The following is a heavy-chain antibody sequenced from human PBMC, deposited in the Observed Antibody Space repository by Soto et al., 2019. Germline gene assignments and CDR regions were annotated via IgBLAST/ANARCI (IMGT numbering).Heavy chain of an antibody. CDR1: GFTFSSYE. CDR2: ISSSGSTI. D-gene: IGHD3-10*01. CDR3: ARDRSTYYYGSGSYSPRDYGMDV. Sequence: GGSLRLSCAASGFTFSSYEMNWVRQAPGKGLEWVSYISSSGSTIYCADSVKGRFTISRDNAKNSLYLQMNSLRAEDTAVYYCARDRSTYYYGSGSYSPRDYGMDVWGQGTTVTVSS. V-gene: IGHV3-48*03. J-gene: IGHJ6*02.